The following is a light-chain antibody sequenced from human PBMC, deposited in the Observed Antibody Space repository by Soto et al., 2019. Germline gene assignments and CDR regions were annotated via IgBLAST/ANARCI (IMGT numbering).Light chain of an antibody. Sequence: QSALTQPASVSGSPGQSITISCTGTSSDIGGYNYVSWYQQHPGKAPKLMIYEVSNRPSGVSNRFSGSKSGNTASLTIYGLQAEDEADYYCSSFRSTTTIFGGGTKVTVL. CDR3: SSFRSTTTI. CDR1: SSDIGGYNY. J-gene: IGLJ2*01. V-gene: IGLV2-14*01. CDR2: EVS.